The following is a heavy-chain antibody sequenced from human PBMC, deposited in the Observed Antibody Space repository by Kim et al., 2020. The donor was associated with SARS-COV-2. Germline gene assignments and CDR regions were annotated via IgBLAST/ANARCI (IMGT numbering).Heavy chain of an antibody. CDR1: GGSFSGYY. D-gene: IGHD2-15*01. CDR3: ASTKTPDLTPGYYYGMDV. CDR2: INHSGST. Sequence: SETLSLTCAVYGGSFSGYYWSWIRQPPGKGLEWIGEINHSGSTNYNPSLKSRVTISVDTSKNQFSLKLSSVTAADTAVYYCASTKTPDLTPGYYYGMDVWGQGTTVTVSS. V-gene: IGHV4-34*01. J-gene: IGHJ6*02.